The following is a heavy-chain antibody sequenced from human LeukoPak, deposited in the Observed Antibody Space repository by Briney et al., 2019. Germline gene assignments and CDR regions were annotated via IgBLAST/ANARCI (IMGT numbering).Heavy chain of an antibody. CDR1: GFTFRSYS. V-gene: IGHV3-21*01. CDR2: IASGGSYT. CDR3: ARFETAVTPNPFDI. D-gene: IGHD4-17*01. Sequence: GGSLRLSCAASGFTFRSYSMNWVRQAPGKGLEWVSSIASGGSYTYYIDSVRGRFTISRDNAKNSLYLQMHSLRAEDTAVYYCARFETAVTPNPFDIWGQGTMVTVSS. J-gene: IGHJ3*02.